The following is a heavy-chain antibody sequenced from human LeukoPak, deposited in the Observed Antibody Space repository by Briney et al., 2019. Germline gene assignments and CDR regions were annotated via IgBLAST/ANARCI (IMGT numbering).Heavy chain of an antibody. V-gene: IGHV1-18*01. D-gene: IGHD5-18*01. Sequence: GASVKVSCKASGGTFSSYAISWVRQAPGQGLEWMGWISAYNGNTNYAQKLQGRVTMTTDTSTSTAYMELRSLRSDDTAVYYCAGTREYSYGDWGQGTLVTVSS. J-gene: IGHJ4*02. CDR1: GGTFSSYA. CDR2: ISAYNGNT. CDR3: AGTREYSYGD.